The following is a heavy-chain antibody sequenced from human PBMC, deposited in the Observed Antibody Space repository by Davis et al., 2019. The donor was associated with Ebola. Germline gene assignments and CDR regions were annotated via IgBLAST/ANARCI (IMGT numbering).Heavy chain of an antibody. J-gene: IGHJ4*02. CDR3: ARVYYYGSGSFDY. CDR1: GGSISSSNW. Sequence: SETLSLTCAVSGGSISSSNWWSWVRQPPGKGLEWIGEIYHSGSTYYNPSLKSRVTISVDTSKNQFSLKLSSVTAADTAVYYCARVYYYGSGSFDYWGQGTLVTVSS. D-gene: IGHD3-10*01. V-gene: IGHV4-4*02. CDR2: IYHSGST.